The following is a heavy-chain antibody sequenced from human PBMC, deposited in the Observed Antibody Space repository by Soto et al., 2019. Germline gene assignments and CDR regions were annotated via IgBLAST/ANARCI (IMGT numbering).Heavy chain of an antibody. V-gene: IGHV4-39*07. CDR1: GGSLSSSTFY. Sequence: ETLSLTCTVSGGSLSSSTFYWGWIRPAPGKGLEWIGSIYYSGSTYYNPSLKSRLTISVDTSKNQFSLKLSSVTAADTAVYYCARESFYDSGGFHGFDYWGQGTLVTVSS. J-gene: IGHJ4*02. CDR3: ARESFYDSGGFHGFDY. CDR2: IYYSGST. D-gene: IGHD3-22*01.